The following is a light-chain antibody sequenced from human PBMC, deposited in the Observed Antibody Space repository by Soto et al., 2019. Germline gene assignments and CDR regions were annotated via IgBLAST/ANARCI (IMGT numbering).Light chain of an antibody. CDR3: QQTFSNRLS. V-gene: IGKV1-39*01. CDR1: ESISDY. J-gene: IGKJ4*01. CDR2: SAS. Sequence: IQLTQSPSSLSASVGDRVTIACRASESISDYLNWYQHKPGEAPKVLVYSASTLRGGVPSRFSGTGSGTEFTLTISSLQPEDVATYYCQQTFSNRLSVGGGTKVEIK.